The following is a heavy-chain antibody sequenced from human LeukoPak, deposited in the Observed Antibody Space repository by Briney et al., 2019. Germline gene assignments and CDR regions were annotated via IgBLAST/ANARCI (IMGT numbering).Heavy chain of an antibody. Sequence: PSETLSPTCTVSGASISSYYWSWIRQPPGKGLEWIGYIYHSGSTNYNPSLKSRVTISVDTSKNQFSLKLSSVTAADTAVYYCARLGRNYYGSGSYSETWGQGTLVTVSS. V-gene: IGHV4-59*12. D-gene: IGHD3-10*01. J-gene: IGHJ5*02. CDR3: ARLGRNYYGSGSYSET. CDR2: IYHSGST. CDR1: GASISSYY.